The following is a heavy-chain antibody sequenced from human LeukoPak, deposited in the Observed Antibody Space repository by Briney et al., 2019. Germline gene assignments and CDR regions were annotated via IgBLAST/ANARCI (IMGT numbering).Heavy chain of an antibody. CDR2: ISQTGTDI. V-gene: IGHV3-48*04. J-gene: IGHJ4*02. CDR3: ARGHWGLDS. CDR1: GFTFSSYG. Sequence: QTGGSLRLSCAASGFTFSSYGMHWVRQAPGKGLQWVSYISQTGTDIDYADSVKGRFTLSRDNARNSLYLQMNSLRVEDTAVYYCARGHWGLDSWGPGTLVSVSS. D-gene: IGHD7-27*01.